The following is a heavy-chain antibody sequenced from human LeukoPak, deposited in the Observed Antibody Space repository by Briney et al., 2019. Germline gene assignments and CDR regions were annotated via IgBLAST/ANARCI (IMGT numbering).Heavy chain of an antibody. V-gene: IGHV1-18*01. J-gene: IGHJ5*02. CDR1: GYTFTSFD. Sequence: ASVKVSCKASGYTFTSFDINWVRQAPGQGLEWMGWISAYNGNTNYAQKLQGRVTMTRDMSTSTVYMELSSLRSEDTAVYYCARGHYDILTGYSNWFDPWGQGTLVTVSS. CDR3: ARGHYDILTGYSNWFDP. D-gene: IGHD3-9*01. CDR2: ISAYNGNT.